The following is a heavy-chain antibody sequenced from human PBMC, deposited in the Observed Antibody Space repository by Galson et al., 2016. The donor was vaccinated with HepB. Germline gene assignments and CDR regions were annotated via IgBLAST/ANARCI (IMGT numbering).Heavy chain of an antibody. CDR1: GFTFNSYP. J-gene: IGHJ4*02. V-gene: IGHV3-30-3*02. CDR2: ISSDGFRT. D-gene: IGHD4-17*01. Sequence: SLRLSCAASGFTFNSYPIHWVRQAPGKGLEWLALISSDGFRTRYADSVTGRFTISRDNSKSTVHLHMDSLGPEDTAIYYCAKDAYYGDYALDYWGQGSLVTVSS. CDR3: AKDAYYGDYALDY.